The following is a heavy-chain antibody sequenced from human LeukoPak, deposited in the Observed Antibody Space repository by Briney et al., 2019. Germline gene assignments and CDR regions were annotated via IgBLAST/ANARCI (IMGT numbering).Heavy chain of an antibody. D-gene: IGHD4/OR15-4a*01. Sequence: PGGSLRLSCAASGFTFSDHYIDWVRQAPGKGLEGVARTRNKVNSYTTAYAASVTGRFTVSRDDSSNSVCLQMNSLKIEDTAVYYCARSMYGEGRRIIDFDYWGRGSLLTVSS. CDR2: TRNKVNSYTT. CDR1: GFTFSDHY. J-gene: IGHJ4*02. V-gene: IGHV3-72*01. CDR3: ARSMYGEGRRIIDFDY.